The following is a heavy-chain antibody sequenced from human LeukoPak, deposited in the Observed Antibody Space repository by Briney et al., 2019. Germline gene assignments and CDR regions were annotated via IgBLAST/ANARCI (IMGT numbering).Heavy chain of an antibody. V-gene: IGHV1-18*01. CDR2: ISGNSGKT. CDR1: GYTFSTYG. CDR3: ARNAGSYFEFAP. D-gene: IGHD1-26*01. J-gene: IGHJ5*02. Sequence: GASVKVSCKTSGYTFSTYGPSWVRQAPGQGLEWMGWISGNSGKTHYAQEFQDRVTLTTDTSSTTAFMELRSLRSDDTAMYYCARNAGSYFEFAPWGQGTLVTVSS.